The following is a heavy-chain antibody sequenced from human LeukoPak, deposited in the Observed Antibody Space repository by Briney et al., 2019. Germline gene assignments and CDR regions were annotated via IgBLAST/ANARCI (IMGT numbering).Heavy chain of an antibody. CDR2: IYHSGST. Sequence: PSETLSLTCTVSGHSISSGNYWGWIRQSPGKGLEWIGSIYHSGSTYYNPSLKSQVTISVDTSKNQFSLKLSSVTAADTAVYYCARLIWSGLYYFDYWGQGTLVTVSS. D-gene: IGHD3-3*01. J-gene: IGHJ4*02. CDR1: GHSISSGNY. V-gene: IGHV4-38-2*02. CDR3: ARLIWSGLYYFDY.